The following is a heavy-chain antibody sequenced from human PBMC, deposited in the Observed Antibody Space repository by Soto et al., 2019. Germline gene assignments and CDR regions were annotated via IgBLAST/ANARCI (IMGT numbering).Heavy chain of an antibody. CDR1: GRSCGSNY. J-gene: IGHJ4*02. CDR2: IYSGGST. CDR3: AIFYDFWTGPRDY. D-gene: IGHD3-3*01. V-gene: IGHV3-53*01. Sequence: PGGSLRLSCAASGRSCGSNYMSWVRQAPGKGLEWVAVIYSGGSTYYADSVKGRLTISRDDSKNTVFLQMDRLRAEDTALYYCAIFYDFWTGPRDYWGQGILVTVSS.